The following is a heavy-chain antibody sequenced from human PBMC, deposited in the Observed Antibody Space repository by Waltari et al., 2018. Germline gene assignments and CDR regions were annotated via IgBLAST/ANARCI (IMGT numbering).Heavy chain of an antibody. CDR1: GFTFSSFE. CDR3: ARESPNCVGDCLDY. D-gene: IGHD2-21*02. J-gene: IGHJ4*02. Sequence: EVQLVESGGGLVQPGGSLRLSCTTSGFTFSSFEMNWVRQAPGKGLGGVSYLTASGDTMFYTDSVKGRLTISRDNAKNALYLQMNSLRVEDTAVYYCARESPNCVGDCLDYWGQGTLVTVSS. CDR2: LTASGDTM. V-gene: IGHV3-48*03.